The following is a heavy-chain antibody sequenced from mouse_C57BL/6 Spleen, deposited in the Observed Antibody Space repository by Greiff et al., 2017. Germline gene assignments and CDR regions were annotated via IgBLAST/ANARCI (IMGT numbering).Heavy chain of an antibody. D-gene: IGHD2-1*01. CDR3: ARGGYYGNYDY. CDR2: IYPGDGDT. V-gene: IGHV1-80*01. CDR1: GYAFSSYW. Sequence: QVQLKESGAELVKPGASVKISCKASGYAFSSYWMNWVKQRPGQGLEWIGQIYPGDGDTNYNGKFKGKATLTADKSSSTAYMQLSSLTSEDSAVYFCARGGYYGNYDYWGQGTTRTVSS. J-gene: IGHJ2*01.